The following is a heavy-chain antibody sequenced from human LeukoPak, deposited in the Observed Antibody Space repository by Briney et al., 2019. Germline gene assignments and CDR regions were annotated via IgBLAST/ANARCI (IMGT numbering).Heavy chain of an antibody. D-gene: IGHD5-18*01. Sequence: ASVRVSCKASGYTFTSYYMHWVRQAPGQGLEWMGIINPSGGSTSYAQKFQGRVTMTRDTSTSTVYMELSSLRSEDTAVYYCARASASYGCDYWGQGTLVTVSS. CDR1: GYTFTSYY. J-gene: IGHJ4*02. CDR3: ARASASYGCDY. V-gene: IGHV1-46*01. CDR2: INPSGGST.